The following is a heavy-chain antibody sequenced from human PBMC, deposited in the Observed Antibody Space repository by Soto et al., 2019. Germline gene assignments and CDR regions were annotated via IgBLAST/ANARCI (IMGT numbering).Heavy chain of an antibody. CDR3: ARGFVDCSSTSCCTGYYYGMDV. Sequence: PGGSLRLSCAASGFTFSSYAMHWVRQAPGKGLEWVAVISYDGSNKYYADSVKGRFTISRDNSKNTLYLQMNSLRAEDTAVYYCARGFVDCSSTSCCTGYYYGMDVWGQGTTVTVSS. D-gene: IGHD2-2*02. J-gene: IGHJ6*02. CDR1: GFTFSSYA. CDR2: ISYDGSNK. V-gene: IGHV3-30-3*01.